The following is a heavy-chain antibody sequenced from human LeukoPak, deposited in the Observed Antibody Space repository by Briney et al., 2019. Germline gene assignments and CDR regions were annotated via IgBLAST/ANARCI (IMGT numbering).Heavy chain of an antibody. CDR3: AKGGNSGAYLAGMDY. Sequence: GGSLRLSCAASGFIFNRNAMNWVRLAPGKGLEWVSSISASDSSTYYADSVKGRFTISRDNSKNTLYLQMNSLSAEDTAIYYCAKGGNSGAYLAGMDYWGQGTLVTVSS. CDR2: ISASDSST. J-gene: IGHJ4*02. V-gene: IGHV3-23*01. CDR1: GFIFNRNA. D-gene: IGHD1-26*01.